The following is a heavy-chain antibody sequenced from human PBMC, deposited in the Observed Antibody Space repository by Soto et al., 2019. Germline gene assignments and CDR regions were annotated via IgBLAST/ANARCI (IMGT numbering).Heavy chain of an antibody. CDR1: GGSISTYY. J-gene: IGHJ6*02. D-gene: IGHD6-19*01. V-gene: IGHV4-59*01. CDR2: IYYSGNT. CDR3: AGGIILAGIFIDYYGMDV. Sequence: SETLSLTCTVSGGSISTYYWNWIRKPPGKGLEWIGYIYYSGNTIYNPSVKSRVTISVDTSKNQFSLKLSSVTAADTAVYYCAGGIILAGIFIDYYGMDVWGQGATVTVSS.